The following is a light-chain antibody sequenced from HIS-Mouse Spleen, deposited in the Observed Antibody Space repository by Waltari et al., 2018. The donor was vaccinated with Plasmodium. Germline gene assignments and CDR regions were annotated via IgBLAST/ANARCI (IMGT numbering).Light chain of an antibody. V-gene: IGLV3-25*03. Sequence: SYELTQPPSVSVSPGQTARITCSGDALPKHYAYWYQQKPGQAPVLVIYKDSERPSGFPGRFSGSSSGKTVTLTISGVQAEDEADYYCQSADSSGTPNWVFGGGTKLTVL. CDR1: ALPKHY. CDR2: KDS. CDR3: QSADSSGTPNWV. J-gene: IGLJ3*02.